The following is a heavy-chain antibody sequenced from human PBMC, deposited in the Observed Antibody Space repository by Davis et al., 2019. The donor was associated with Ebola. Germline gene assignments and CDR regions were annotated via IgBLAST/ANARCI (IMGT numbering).Heavy chain of an antibody. D-gene: IGHD1-1*01. V-gene: IGHV4-59*01. CDR2: IYYSGST. Sequence: PSETLSLTCTVSGGSISTYYWSWIRQPPGKGLEWIGYIYYSGSTNYNPSLKSRVTISVDTSKNQFSLKLSSVTAADTAVYYCARDGKTALSLWGQGTLVTVSS. CDR3: ARDGKTALSL. CDR1: GGSISTYY. J-gene: IGHJ4*02.